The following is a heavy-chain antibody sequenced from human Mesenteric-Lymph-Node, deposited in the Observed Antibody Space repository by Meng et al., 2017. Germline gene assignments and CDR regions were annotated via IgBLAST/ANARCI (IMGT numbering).Heavy chain of an antibody. J-gene: IGHJ5*02. D-gene: IGHD4-17*01. CDR2: INHSGST. CDR1: GGSFSGYY. Sequence: VQRHQWGAGLLKPSDALSLTCAVYGGSFSGYYWSWIRQPPGKGLEWIGEINHSGSTNYNPSLKSRVTISVDTSKNQFSLKLSSVTAADTAVYYCARRYGASAYNWFDPWGQGTLVTVSS. CDR3: ARRYGASAYNWFDP. V-gene: IGHV4-34*01.